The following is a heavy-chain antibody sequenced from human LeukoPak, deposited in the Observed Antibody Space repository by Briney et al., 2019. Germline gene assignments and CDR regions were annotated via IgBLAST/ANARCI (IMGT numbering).Heavy chain of an antibody. D-gene: IGHD6-13*01. CDR3: ARKVGGYSRWYYFDY. J-gene: IGHJ4*02. Sequence: SETLSLTCTVSGGSISSYYWSWIRQPPGKGLEWIGYIYYSGSTNYNPSLKIRVSISVGTSKNQFSLKLSSVNAAGKAVYYWARKVGGYSRWYYFDYWGQGTLVTVSS. CDR1: GGSISSYY. V-gene: IGHV4-59*08. CDR2: IYYSGST.